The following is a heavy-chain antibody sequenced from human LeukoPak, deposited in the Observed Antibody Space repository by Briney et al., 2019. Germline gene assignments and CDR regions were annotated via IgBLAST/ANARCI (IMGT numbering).Heavy chain of an antibody. V-gene: IGHV3-30*04. CDR3: ASVMDY. Sequence: PGGSLRLSCAASGFIFSRFGAQWVRQAPGKGLEWVAFISDGGTDKNYADSVKGRFTISRDISKNTVYLQMNDLKIEDTAIYYCASVMDYWGQGTLVTVSS. D-gene: IGHD2-21*01. CDR2: ISDGGTDK. J-gene: IGHJ4*02. CDR1: GFIFSRFG.